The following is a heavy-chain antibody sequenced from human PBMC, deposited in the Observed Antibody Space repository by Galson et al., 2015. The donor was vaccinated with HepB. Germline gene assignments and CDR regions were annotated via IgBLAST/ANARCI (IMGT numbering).Heavy chain of an antibody. CDR1: GGSISSYY. V-gene: IGHV4-59*01. CDR2: IYYSGST. Sequence: CTVSGGSISSYYWSWIRQPPGKGLEWIGYIYYSGSTNYNPSLKSRVTISVDTSKNQFSLKLSSVTAEDTAVYYCARDQRGRYFDYWGQGTLVTVSS. J-gene: IGHJ4*02. CDR3: ARDQRGRYFDY. D-gene: IGHD3-10*01.